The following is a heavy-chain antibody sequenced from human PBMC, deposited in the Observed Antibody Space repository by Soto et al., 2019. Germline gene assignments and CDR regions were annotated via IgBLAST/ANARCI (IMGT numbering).Heavy chain of an antibody. CDR1: GYTLTELS. J-gene: IGHJ4*02. Sequence: ASVKVSCKVSGYTLTELSMHWVRQAPGKGLEWMGGFDPEDGETIYAQKFQGRVTMTEDTSTDTAYMELSSLRSEDTAVYYCATDYGGNSGIDYWGQGTLVTVS. V-gene: IGHV1-24*01. CDR3: ATDYGGNSGIDY. D-gene: IGHD4-17*01. CDR2: FDPEDGET.